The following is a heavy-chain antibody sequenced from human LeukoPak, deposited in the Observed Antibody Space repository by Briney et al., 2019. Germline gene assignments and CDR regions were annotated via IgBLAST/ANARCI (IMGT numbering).Heavy chain of an antibody. CDR3: ARSGYCNSTSCPLPPLYYGMDV. J-gene: IGHJ6*02. Sequence: ASVKVSCKASGGTFSSYAISWVRQAPGQGLEWMGRIIPILGIANYAQKFQGRVTITADKSTSTAYMELSSLRSEDTAVYYCARSGYCNSTSCPLPPLYYGMDVWGQGTTVTVSS. V-gene: IGHV1-69*04. CDR2: IIPILGIA. CDR1: GGTFSSYA. D-gene: IGHD2-2*01.